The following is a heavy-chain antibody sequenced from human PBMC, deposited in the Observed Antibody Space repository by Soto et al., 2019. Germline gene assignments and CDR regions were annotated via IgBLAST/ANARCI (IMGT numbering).Heavy chain of an antibody. Sequence: PSETLSLTCTVSGCSIGTSSYYWGWHRQPPGKGLDWVGSSYYSGTTYYNPSHKSLITISVNTSNNHFSLKLSSVTADDTAVYYCAVLYGSESYCDHYCYYYYGMDVWGQGTPVTVSS. CDR1: GCSIGTSSYY. J-gene: IGHJ6*02. D-gene: IGHD3-10*01. CDR2: SYYSGTT. V-gene: IGHV4-39*01. CDR3: AVLYGSESYCDHYCYYYYGMDV.